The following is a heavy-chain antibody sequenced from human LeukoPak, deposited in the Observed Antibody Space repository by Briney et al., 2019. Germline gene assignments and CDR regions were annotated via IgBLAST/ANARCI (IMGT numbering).Heavy chain of an antibody. CDR3: ARDGGDYVWGSYRHYYFDY. Sequence: PGGSLRLSCAASGFTFSSYEMNWVRQAPGKGLEWVSYISSSGSTIYYADSVKGRFTISRDNAKNSLYLQMNSLRAEDTAVYYCARDGGDYVWGSYRHYYFDYWGQGTLVTVSS. CDR1: GFTFSSYE. D-gene: IGHD3-16*02. J-gene: IGHJ4*02. V-gene: IGHV3-48*03. CDR2: ISSSGSTI.